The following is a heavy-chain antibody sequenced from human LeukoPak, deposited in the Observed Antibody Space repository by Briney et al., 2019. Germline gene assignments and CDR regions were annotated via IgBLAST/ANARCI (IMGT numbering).Heavy chain of an antibody. V-gene: IGHV3-30-3*01. CDR2: ISYDGSNK. CDR3: ARVGSRYCSGANCYDGF. J-gene: IGHJ4*02. CDR1: GLTFSSYA. Sequence: PGRSLRLSCAASGLTFSSYAMHWVRQAPGKGLEWVAVISYDGSNKYYADSVKGRFTISRDNSKNTLYLQMNSLRAEDTAIYYCARVGSRYCSGANCYDGFWGQGTLVSVSS. D-gene: IGHD2-15*01.